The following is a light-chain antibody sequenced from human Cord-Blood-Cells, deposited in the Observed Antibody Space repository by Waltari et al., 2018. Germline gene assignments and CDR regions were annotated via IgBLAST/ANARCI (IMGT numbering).Light chain of an antibody. Sequence: SYELTQPPSVSVSPGQTARITCSGDALPKQYAYWYQQKPGQAPVLVIYKDRERPSGIHERFSGSSSGTTVTLTISGVQAEDEAYYYCQSADSSGTWVFGGGTKLTVL. CDR1: ALPKQY. J-gene: IGLJ3*02. CDR2: KDR. CDR3: QSADSSGTWV. V-gene: IGLV3-25*03.